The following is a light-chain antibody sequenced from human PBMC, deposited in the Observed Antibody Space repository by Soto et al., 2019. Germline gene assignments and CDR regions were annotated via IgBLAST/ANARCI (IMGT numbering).Light chain of an antibody. CDR2: DVS. J-gene: IGLJ1*01. CDR3: CSFAGNYIYV. V-gene: IGLV2-11*01. Sequence: QSVLTQPRSVSGSPGQSVTISCTGTSSDVGDYNYVSWYLQHPGKAPKVMIYDVSKRPSGVPDRFSGSKSGNTASLTISGLQPEDEADYYCCSFAGNYIYVFGTGTKVTVL. CDR1: SSDVGDYNY.